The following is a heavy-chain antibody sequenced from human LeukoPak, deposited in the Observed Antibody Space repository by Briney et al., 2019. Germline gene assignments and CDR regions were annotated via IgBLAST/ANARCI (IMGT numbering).Heavy chain of an antibody. J-gene: IGHJ3*02. CDR1: GSSFSNYY. V-gene: IGHV3-11*01. CDR2: IISSGRTI. CDR3: ARDLTMMSAFDI. D-gene: IGHD3-22*01. Sequence: PAGSLTLSCAASGSSFSNYYMSWIRQPPGRGREWVSYIISSGRTIYYADSVKGRFTISRDNAKNSLYLQMNSLRAEDTAVYYCARDLTMMSAFDIWGQGTMVTVSS.